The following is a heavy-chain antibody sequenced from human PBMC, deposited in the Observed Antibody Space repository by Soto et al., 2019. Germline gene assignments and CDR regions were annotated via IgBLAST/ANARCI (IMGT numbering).Heavy chain of an antibody. CDR1: GFTFSSYA. J-gene: IGHJ4*02. Sequence: EVPLLESGGGLVQPGGSLRLSCVASGFTFSSYAMSWVRQAPGKGLEWVSVISGSGGSTYYADSVKGRFTISRDNSQTTLYLQMNSLRAEDTAVYYCAKRASGSYFDYWGQGTLVTVAS. V-gene: IGHV3-23*01. CDR3: AKRASGSYFDY. D-gene: IGHD3-10*01. CDR2: ISGSGGST.